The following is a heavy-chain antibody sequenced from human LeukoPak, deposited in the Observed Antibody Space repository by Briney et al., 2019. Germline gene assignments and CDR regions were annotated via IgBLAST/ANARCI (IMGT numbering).Heavy chain of an antibody. D-gene: IGHD5-18*01. CDR2: IIPILGTA. Sequence: GPSVNVSCKASAGTFSSYAISWVRQPPGQGLEWMGRIIPILGTANHAQKFQVRSTITTHESTSTAYMEMGSVRSDESAVYYCASRGDSYGIFDYWGQGTLVTVSS. V-gene: IGHV1-69*05. J-gene: IGHJ4*02. CDR3: ASRGDSYGIFDY. CDR1: AGTFSSYA.